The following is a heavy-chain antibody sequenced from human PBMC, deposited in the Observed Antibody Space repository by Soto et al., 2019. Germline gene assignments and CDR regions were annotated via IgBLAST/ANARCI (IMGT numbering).Heavy chain of an antibody. D-gene: IGHD3-10*01. J-gene: IGHJ4*02. Sequence: QVQLVQSGAEVKKPGASVKVSCKASGYTFTGYYMHWVRQAPGQGLEWMGWINPNSGGTNYAQKFQGRVTITADKSTSTAYMELSSLRSEDTAVYYCARDQLTMRSGGDYWGQGTLVTVSS. CDR2: INPNSGGT. CDR1: GYTFTGYY. V-gene: IGHV1-2*02. CDR3: ARDQLTMRSGGDY.